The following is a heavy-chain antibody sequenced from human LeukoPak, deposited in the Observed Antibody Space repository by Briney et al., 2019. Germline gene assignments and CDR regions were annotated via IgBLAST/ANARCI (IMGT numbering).Heavy chain of an antibody. CDR2: INADGSRT. Sequence: TGGSLIVSRAASGFTFSSYWMHWVRQAPGKGLVWVSRINADGSRTTYADSVRGRFTISRDNAKNTLYLQMNSLRAEDTAVYYCARAGGYYDSSGYYFPFQYWGQGTLVTVSS. CDR1: GFTFSSYW. V-gene: IGHV3-74*01. D-gene: IGHD3-22*01. J-gene: IGHJ4*02. CDR3: ARAGGYYDSSGYYFPFQY.